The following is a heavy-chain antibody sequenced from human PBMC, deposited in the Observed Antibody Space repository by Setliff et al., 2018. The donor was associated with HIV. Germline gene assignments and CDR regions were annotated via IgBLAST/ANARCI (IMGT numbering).Heavy chain of an antibody. Sequence: SETLSSPALSLVAPSVVTTGAGSGSPPGKGLEWIGYIYHSGNTYYNPSLKSRVSISVDRSKNHFSLRLSSVTAADTAVYYCARGGSRGSWYWDYWGQGTLVTVSS. J-gene: IGHJ4*02. CDR3: ARGGSRGSWYWDY. D-gene: IGHD6-13*01. CDR1: VAPSVVTT. V-gene: IGHV4-59*12. CDR2: IYHSGNT.